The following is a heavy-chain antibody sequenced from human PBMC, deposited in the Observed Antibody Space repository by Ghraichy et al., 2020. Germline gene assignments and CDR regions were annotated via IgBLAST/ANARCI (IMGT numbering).Heavy chain of an antibody. Sequence: SETLSLTCTVSGGSISSYYWSWIRQPPGKGLEWIGYIYYSGSTNYNPSLKSRVTISVDTSKNQFSLKLSSVTAADTAVYYCARVGKIQLWNPFDYWGQGTLVTVSS. CDR1: GGSISSYY. V-gene: IGHV4-59*01. D-gene: IGHD5-18*01. CDR2: IYYSGST. J-gene: IGHJ4*02. CDR3: ARVGKIQLWNPFDY.